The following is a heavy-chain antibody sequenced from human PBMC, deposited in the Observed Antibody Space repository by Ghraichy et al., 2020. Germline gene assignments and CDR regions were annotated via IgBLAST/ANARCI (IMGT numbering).Heavy chain of an antibody. D-gene: IGHD2-2*01. V-gene: IGHV4-39*07. Sequence: SETLSLTCTVSGGSISSSSYYWGWIRQPPGKGLEWIGSIYYSGSTYYNPSLKSRVTISVDTSKNQFSLKLSSVTAADTAVYYCARQTVVVPAATYYYYGMDVWGQGTTVTVSS. CDR2: IYYSGST. J-gene: IGHJ6*02. CDR1: GGSISSSSYY. CDR3: ARQTVVVPAATYYYYGMDV.